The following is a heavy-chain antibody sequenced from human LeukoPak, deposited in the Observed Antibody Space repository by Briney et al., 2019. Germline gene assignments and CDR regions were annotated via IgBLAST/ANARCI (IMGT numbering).Heavy chain of an antibody. CDR3: ARDRDEGFDL. CDR1: GGSLDPYY. CDR2: FFYSGST. V-gene: IGHV4-59*12. Sequence: PETLSLTCSVSGGSLDPYYWSWIRQPPGKGLEWIGYFFYSGSTNYNPSFNSRVIISIDTAKNQISLSLSSVTAADTAVYYCARDRDEGFDLWGRGTLVTVSS. J-gene: IGHJ2*01.